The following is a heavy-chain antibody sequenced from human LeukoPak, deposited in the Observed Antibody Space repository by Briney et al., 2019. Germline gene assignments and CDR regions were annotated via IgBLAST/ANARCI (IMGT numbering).Heavy chain of an antibody. CDR1: GFTFSSYS. CDR3: ARVHTYYSFYYYYMDV. D-gene: IGHD4-11*01. V-gene: IGHV3-48*01. J-gene: IGHJ6*03. Sequence: GGSLRLSFAASGFTFSSYSMNWVRQAPGKGLEWVSYISSSSSTIYYADSVKGRFTISRDNAKNSLYLQMNSLRAEDTAVYYCARVHTYYSFYYYYMDVWGKGTTVTVSS. CDR2: ISSSSSTI.